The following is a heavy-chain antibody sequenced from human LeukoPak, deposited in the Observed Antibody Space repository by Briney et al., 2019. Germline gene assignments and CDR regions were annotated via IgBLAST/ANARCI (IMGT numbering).Heavy chain of an antibody. J-gene: IGHJ4*02. CDR3: SSSGGHFGESFDY. D-gene: IGHD2-21*02. V-gene: IGHV4-4*07. CDR2: IFTSGST. CDR1: GGSISRYS. Sequence: PSETLSLTCTVSGGSISRYSWTWLRQPAGKGLEWVGRIFTSGSTNYNPSLKGRVTISVDTSKNQFSLKMTSVTAADTAVYYCSSSGGHFGESFDYWGQGTLVTVSS.